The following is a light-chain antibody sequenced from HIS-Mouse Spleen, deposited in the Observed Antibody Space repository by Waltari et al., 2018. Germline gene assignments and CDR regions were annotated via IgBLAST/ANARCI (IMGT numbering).Light chain of an antibody. CDR1: ALPKKY. V-gene: IGLV3-10*01. J-gene: IGLJ2*01. Sequence: SYELTQPPSVSVSPGQTARITCSGAALPKKYASWYQPKSGQAPVLVIYEDSKRPSGIPERFSGSSSGTMATLTISGAQVEDEADYYCYSTDSSGNHRVFGGGTKLTVL. CDR3: YSTDSSGNHRV. CDR2: EDS.